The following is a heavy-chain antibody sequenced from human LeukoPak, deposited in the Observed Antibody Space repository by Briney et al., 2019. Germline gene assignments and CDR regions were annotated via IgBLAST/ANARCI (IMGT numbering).Heavy chain of an antibody. CDR1: GGSFSGYY. J-gene: IGHJ4*02. V-gene: IGHV4-59*08. Sequence: PSETLSLTCAVYGGSFSGYYWSWIRQPPGKGLEWIGYIYYSGSTNYNPSLKSRVTISVDTSKNQFSLKLSSVTAADTALYYCARHPGGVTTPFDYWGQGTLVTVPS. CDR3: ARHPGGVTTPFDY. CDR2: IYYSGST. D-gene: IGHD3-16*01.